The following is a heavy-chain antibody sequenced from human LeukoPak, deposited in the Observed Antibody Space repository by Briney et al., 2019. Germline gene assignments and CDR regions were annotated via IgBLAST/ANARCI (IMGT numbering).Heavy chain of an antibody. Sequence: SDTLSLTCTVTGGSMTEKYWNCIPQAPGKGPEWLGSVYYTGSTRVTPSLKSRLPVSMDAAQNQFSLTLTSVTPADTAVYFCAGTVMSGYSYPFGFWGQGTQVTVSS. CDR3: AGTVMSGYSYPFGF. J-gene: IGHJ4*02. V-gene: IGHV4-59*07. CDR1: GGSMTEKY. CDR2: VYYTGST. D-gene: IGHD5-18*01.